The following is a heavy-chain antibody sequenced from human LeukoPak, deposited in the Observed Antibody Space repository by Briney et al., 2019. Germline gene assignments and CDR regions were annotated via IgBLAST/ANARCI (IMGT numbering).Heavy chain of an antibody. D-gene: IGHD2-15*01. CDR3: ARAHSGGCSGGSCSLFSNMDV. V-gene: IGHV4-39*07. J-gene: IGHJ6*02. Sequence: PSETLSLTCTASGGSISSSSYYWGWIRQPPGKGLEWIGSIYYSGSTYYNPSLKSRVTISVDTSKNQFSLKLSSVTAADTAVYYCARAHSGGCSGGSCSLFSNMDVWGQGTTVTVSS. CDR2: IYYSGST. CDR1: GGSISSSSYY.